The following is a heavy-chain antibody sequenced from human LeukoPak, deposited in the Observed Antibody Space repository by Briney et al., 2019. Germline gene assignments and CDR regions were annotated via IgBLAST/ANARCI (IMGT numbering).Heavy chain of an antibody. CDR3: AKARINCSGGSCYSGRFDP. J-gene: IGHJ5*02. Sequence: GGSLRLSCAVSGLTFTTYAMSWVRQAPGKGLEWVSAISGSGGSTYYADSVGGRFTISRDNSKNTLFLQMNSLRAEDTAVYYCAKARINCSGGSCYSGRFDPWGQGTLVTVSS. CDR2: ISGSGGST. V-gene: IGHV3-23*01. CDR1: GLTFTTYA. D-gene: IGHD2-15*01.